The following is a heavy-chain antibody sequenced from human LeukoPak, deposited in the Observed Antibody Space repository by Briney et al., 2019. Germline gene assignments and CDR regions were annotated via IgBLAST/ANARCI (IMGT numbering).Heavy chain of an antibody. Sequence: GGSLRLSCAASGFTFSSYAMSWVRRAPGKGLEWVSAISGSGGSTYYADSVKGRFTISRDNSKNTLYLQMNSLRAEDTAVYYCAKDTGYGDLSFDYWGQGTLVTVSS. CDR3: AKDTGYGDLSFDY. D-gene: IGHD4-17*01. CDR2: ISGSGGST. J-gene: IGHJ4*02. V-gene: IGHV3-23*01. CDR1: GFTFSSYA.